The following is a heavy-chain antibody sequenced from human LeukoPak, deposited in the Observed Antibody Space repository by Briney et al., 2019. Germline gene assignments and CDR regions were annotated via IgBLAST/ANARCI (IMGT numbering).Heavy chain of an antibody. D-gene: IGHD3-22*01. CDR3: ARGRQEVSMIVVVMTAVSYYLDV. CDR1: GGSFSGYF. J-gene: IGHJ6*03. CDR2: INPSGRI. V-gene: IGHV4-34*01. Sequence: SETLSLTCAVYGGSFSGYFWTWIRQAPGKGLEWIGEINPSGRISYNPSLKSRLTISVDASKNQFSLNLRSLTAADTAVYYCARGRQEVSMIVVVMTAVSYYLDVWGKGTTVTVS.